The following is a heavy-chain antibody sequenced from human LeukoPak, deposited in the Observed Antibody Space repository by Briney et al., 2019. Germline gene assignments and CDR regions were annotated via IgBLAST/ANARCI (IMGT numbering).Heavy chain of an antibody. CDR2: ISYDGSNK. CDR1: EFTFSNYG. CDR3: ARDKWELLTLYYFDY. D-gene: IGHD1-26*01. J-gene: IGHJ4*02. V-gene: IGHV3-30*03. Sequence: GGSLRLSCAASEFTFSNYGMHWVRQAPGKGLEWVAVISYDGSNKYYADSVKGRFTIARDNSKNTLYLQMNSLRAEDTAVYYCARDKWELLTLYYFDYWGQGTLVTVSS.